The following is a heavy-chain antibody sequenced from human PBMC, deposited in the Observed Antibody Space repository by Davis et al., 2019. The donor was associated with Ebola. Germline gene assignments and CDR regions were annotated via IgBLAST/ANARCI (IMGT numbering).Heavy chain of an antibody. Sequence: GESLKISCAASGFNFSYYGMHWVRQAPGKGLEWVAVIWYDGNNKFYADSVQGRFTISRDNSKNTLYLQMDSLRAEDTAVYYCASASRDGYTYGDLDYWGQGTLVTVSS. J-gene: IGHJ4*02. D-gene: IGHD5-24*01. V-gene: IGHV3-33*01. CDR2: IWYDGNNK. CDR3: ASASRDGYTYGDLDY. CDR1: GFNFSYYG.